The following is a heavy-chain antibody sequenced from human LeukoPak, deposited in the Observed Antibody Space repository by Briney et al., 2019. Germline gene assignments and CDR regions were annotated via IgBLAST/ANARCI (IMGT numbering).Heavy chain of an antibody. CDR1: GGSFSGYY. J-gene: IGHJ2*01. CDR2: INHSGST. Sequence: SETLSLTCAVYGGSFSGYYWSWIRQPPGKGLEWIGEINHSGSTNYNPSLKSRVTISVDTSTNQFSLKLSSVTAADTAVYYWARTRDSDYGPSYWFFALWGRGTLITVSS. CDR3: ARTRDSDYGPSYWFFAL. V-gene: IGHV4-34*01. D-gene: IGHD4-17*01.